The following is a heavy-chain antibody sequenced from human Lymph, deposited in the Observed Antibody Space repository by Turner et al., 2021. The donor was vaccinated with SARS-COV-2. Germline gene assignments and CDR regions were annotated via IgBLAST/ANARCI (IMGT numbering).Heavy chain of an antibody. Sequence: QVQLQESGPGLVKPSGTLSPTCAGSGGSISSSNWWSWVRQPPGKGLEWIGEIYHSGSTNYNPSLKSRVTISVDKSKNQFSLKLSSVTAADTAVYYCARDIVPYDILTGSYIDAFDIWGQGTMVTISS. CDR3: ARDIVPYDILTGSYIDAFDI. J-gene: IGHJ3*02. D-gene: IGHD3-9*01. CDR2: IYHSGST. V-gene: IGHV4-4*02. CDR1: GGSISSSNW.